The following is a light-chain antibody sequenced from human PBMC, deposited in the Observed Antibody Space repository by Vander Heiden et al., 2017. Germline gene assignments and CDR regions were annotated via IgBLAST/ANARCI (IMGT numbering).Light chain of an antibody. J-gene: IGKJ1*01. CDR2: LGS. CDR1: QRLLYRDGNNY. CDR3: MQPLQTPRT. V-gene: IGKV2-28*01. Sequence: VLTQSQLFMPVTPGDSASISCRSSQRLLYRDGNNYLDWYLQKPGQAPELLIYLGSTRASGVPERFTGSGSGTDFALKITRVEAEDVGIYYCMQPLQTPRTFGQGTKVEI.